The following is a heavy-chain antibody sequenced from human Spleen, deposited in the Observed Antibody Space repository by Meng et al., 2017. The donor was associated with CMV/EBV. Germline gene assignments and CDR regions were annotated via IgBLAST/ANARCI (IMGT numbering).Heavy chain of an antibody. V-gene: IGHV1-2*02. CDR1: GFTFTGYY. CDR2: VNLKSGVT. CDR3: ARLGGNSLGFDY. J-gene: IGHJ4*02. D-gene: IGHD4-23*01. Sequence: ASVKVSCKASGFTFTGYYLHWVRRAPGQGLEWMGWVNLKSGVTEYAQKLQGRVTMTRNTSISTAYMELSSLRSEDTAVYYCARLGGNSLGFDYWGQGTLVTVSS.